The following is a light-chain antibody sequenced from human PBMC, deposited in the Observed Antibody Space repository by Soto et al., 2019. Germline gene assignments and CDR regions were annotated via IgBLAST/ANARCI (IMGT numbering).Light chain of an antibody. J-gene: IGKJ4*01. CDR3: QQLSTWPLT. CDR2: DAS. CDR1: QRVSDY. Sequence: EIVLTQSPATVSLSPGERATLSCRASQRVSDYLAWYQHKPGQAPRLLISDASNRATGIPARFSGSGSETVFTLTISSLEPEDSAVYYCQQLSTWPLTFGGGTKVEIK. V-gene: IGKV3-11*01.